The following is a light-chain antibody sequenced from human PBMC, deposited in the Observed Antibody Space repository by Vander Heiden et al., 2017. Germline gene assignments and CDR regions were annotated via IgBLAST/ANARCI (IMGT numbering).Light chain of an antibody. V-gene: IGKV2-28*01. CDR2: LGS. CDR3: MQALQTPLST. CDR1: QSLLHSNGYNY. J-gene: IGKJ5*01. Sequence: DIVMTQSPLSLPVTPGEPASISCRSSQSLLHSNGYNYLDWYLQKPGQSPQLLIYLGSNRASGVPDRFSGSGSGTDFKLKISRVEAEDVGVYYCMQALQTPLSTFGQGTRLXIK.